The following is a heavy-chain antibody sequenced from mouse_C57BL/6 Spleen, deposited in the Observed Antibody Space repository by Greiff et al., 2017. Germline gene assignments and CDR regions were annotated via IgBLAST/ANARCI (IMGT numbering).Heavy chain of an antibody. V-gene: IGHV5-4*03. CDR2: ISDSGSYT. CDR3: ATITTVVEGFAY. Sequence: EVNVVESGGGLVKPGGSLKLSCAASGFTFSSYAMTWVSQTPEKRLEWVAIISDSGSYTYYPDNVKGRFTISRDNAKNNLYLQMSHLKSEDTAMYYCATITTVVEGFAYWGQGTLVTVSA. CDR1: GFTFSSYA. D-gene: IGHD1-1*01. J-gene: IGHJ3*01.